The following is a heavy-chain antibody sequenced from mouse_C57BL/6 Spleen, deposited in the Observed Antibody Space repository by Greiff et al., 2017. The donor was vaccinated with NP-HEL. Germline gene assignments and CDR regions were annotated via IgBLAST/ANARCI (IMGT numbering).Heavy chain of an antibody. Sequence: EVQVVESGGGLVKPGGSLKLSCAASGFTFSDYGMHWVRQAPEKGLEWVAYISSGSSTIYYADTVKGRFTISRDNAKNTLFLQMTSLRSEDTAMYYCAREGKDDDWFAYWGQGTLVTVSA. CDR2: ISSGSSTI. V-gene: IGHV5-17*01. CDR3: AREGKDDDWFAY. J-gene: IGHJ3*01. CDR1: GFTFSDYG.